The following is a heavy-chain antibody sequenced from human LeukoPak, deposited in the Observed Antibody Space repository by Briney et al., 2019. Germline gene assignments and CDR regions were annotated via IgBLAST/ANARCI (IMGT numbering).Heavy chain of an antibody. D-gene: IGHD1-1*01. V-gene: IGHV3-23*01. CDR3: ARTPRTTAYNWFDT. J-gene: IGHJ5*02. CDR1: GFTFSSHA. CDR2: ISGTSGSI. Sequence: GGFLRLSCAASGFTFSSHAMSWVRQAPGKGLEWVSGISGTSGSIYYVDSVKGRFTISRDNSKNTLYLQMNTLRVEDTALYYCARTPRTTAYNWFDTWGQGTLVTVSS.